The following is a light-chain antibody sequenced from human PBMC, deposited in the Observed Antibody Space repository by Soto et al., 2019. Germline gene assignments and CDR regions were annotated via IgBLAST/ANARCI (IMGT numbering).Light chain of an antibody. CDR1: QIISTY. CDR2: RAS. CDR3: QRSYNSTPST. Sequence: DIQMTQSPSSLSASVGDRVTISCRASQIISTYLNWYQQQPGTAPRLLISRASSVKSGVPPRFSGSRSGRDFTLTISSLRPEDSATYFCQRSYNSTPSTFGQGTQGEFK. J-gene: IGKJ1*01. V-gene: IGKV1-39*01.